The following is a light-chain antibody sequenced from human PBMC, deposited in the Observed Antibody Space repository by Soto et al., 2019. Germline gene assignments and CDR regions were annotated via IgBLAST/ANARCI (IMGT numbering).Light chain of an antibody. Sequence: QSALTQPASVSGSPGQSITISCTGTSSDVGGYNYDSWYQHHPGKAPKLMIFDVSNRPSGVSNRFSGSKSCNTASLTISRVQPDDEADYYCSSYTTGNTRQVVFGTGTKLTVL. CDR1: SSDVGGYNY. V-gene: IGLV2-14*03. J-gene: IGLJ1*01. CDR3: SSYTTGNTRQVV. CDR2: DVS.